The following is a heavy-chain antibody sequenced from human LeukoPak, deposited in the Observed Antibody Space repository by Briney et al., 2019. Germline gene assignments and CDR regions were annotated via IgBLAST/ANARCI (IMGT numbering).Heavy chain of an antibody. Sequence: SVKLSCKTSGGTFNNSAISWVRQAPGQGLEWLGGIMPLFGTAGYAQKFQGRVTITKDESTRTVYLELTSLTSDDTAVYYCARDVHGDYGSGWFDPWGQGTLVSVSS. V-gene: IGHV1-69*05. CDR3: ARDVHGDYGSGWFDP. J-gene: IGHJ5*02. D-gene: IGHD4-17*01. CDR1: GGTFNNSA. CDR2: IMPLFGTA.